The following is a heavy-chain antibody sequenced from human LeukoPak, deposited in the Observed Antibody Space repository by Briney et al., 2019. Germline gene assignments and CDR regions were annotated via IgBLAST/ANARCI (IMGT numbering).Heavy chain of an antibody. CDR3: ARPYGYHSSGYPYYFDY. J-gene: IGHJ4*02. Sequence: ASVTVSCKASGYTFTSYGIRWVRPAPGQGLEGMGWISAYNGNTNYAQKLQGRVTMTTDTSTSTAYMELRSLRSDDTAVYYCARPYGYHSSGYPYYFDYWGRGTLVTVSS. V-gene: IGHV1-18*01. CDR1: GYTFTSYG. CDR2: ISAYNGNT. D-gene: IGHD3-22*01.